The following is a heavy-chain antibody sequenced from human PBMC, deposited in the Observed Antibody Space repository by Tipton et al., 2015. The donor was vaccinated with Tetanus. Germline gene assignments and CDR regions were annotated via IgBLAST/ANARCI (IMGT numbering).Heavy chain of an antibody. V-gene: IGHV4-61*01. CDR3: ARRSYCSSSRCFDAFDL. CDR2: IFHSGST. CDR1: GDSMSGEFDY. D-gene: IGHD2-2*01. J-gene: IGHJ3*01. Sequence: TLSLTCTISGDSMSGEFDYWSWIRQPPGKGLEWTAYIFHSGSTNYSPSLKSRVAISMDTSKNQISLKLSSVTAADTAVYYCARRSYCSSSRCFDAFDLWGQGTMVTVS.